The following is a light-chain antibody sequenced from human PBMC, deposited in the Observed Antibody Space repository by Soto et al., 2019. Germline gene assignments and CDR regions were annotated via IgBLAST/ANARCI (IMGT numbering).Light chain of an antibody. J-gene: IGKJ5*01. CDR3: QQANSFPIT. CDR2: EAS. Sequence: DIQMTQSPSSVSASVGDRVTITCRASQGITNRLVWYQQKPGKAPKLLIYEASSLQSGVPSRISGSGSGTDFTLTISSLQPEDFATYYCQQANSFPITFGQGTRLEIK. CDR1: QGITNR. V-gene: IGKV1D-12*01.